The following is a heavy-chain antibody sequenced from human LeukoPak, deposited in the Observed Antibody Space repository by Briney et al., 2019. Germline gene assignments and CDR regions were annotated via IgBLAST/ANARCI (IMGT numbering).Heavy chain of an antibody. Sequence: SETVSLNCTVSGGSISSYYWSWIRQPPGKGLEWIGYISYSGSTNSSPSLKSRVTISVDTSKNQFSLKLSSVTAAETAVYYCARVENYGSGSSEYWFDPWGQGTLVTVSS. J-gene: IGHJ5*02. V-gene: IGHV4-59*01. CDR2: ISYSGST. D-gene: IGHD3-10*01. CDR3: ARVENYGSGSSEYWFDP. CDR1: GGSISSYY.